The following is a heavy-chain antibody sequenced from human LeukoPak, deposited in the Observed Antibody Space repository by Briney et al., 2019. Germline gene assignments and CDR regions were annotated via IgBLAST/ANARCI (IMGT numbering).Heavy chain of an antibody. D-gene: IGHD3-10*01. J-gene: IGHJ4*02. CDR3: ARDNYYGSGSYEPDY. CDR1: GFTFSSYW. Sequence: GGSLRLSCAASGFTFSSYWMHWVRQAPGKGLVWVSRINSDGSSTSYADSVKGRFTISRDNAKNTLYLQMNSLRAEDTAVYYRARDNYYGSGSYEPDYWGQGTLVTVSS. V-gene: IGHV3-74*01. CDR2: INSDGSST.